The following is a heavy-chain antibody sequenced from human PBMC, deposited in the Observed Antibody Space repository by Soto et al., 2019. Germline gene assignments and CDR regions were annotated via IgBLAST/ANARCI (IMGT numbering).Heavy chain of an antibody. CDR2: ISYRGST. CDR1: AGSITPSY. J-gene: IGHJ5*02. Sequence: PSETLSRTCTLSAGSITPSYWSWIRQPLGKALEWIGYISYRGSTNYNLSLKSRLTISIDTSKSQISLKLTSMTTADTAVYYCASSAIVGREVNTGFDPWGQGTLVTVSS. D-gene: IGHD3-22*01. CDR3: ASSAIVGREVNTGFDP. V-gene: IGHV4-59*01.